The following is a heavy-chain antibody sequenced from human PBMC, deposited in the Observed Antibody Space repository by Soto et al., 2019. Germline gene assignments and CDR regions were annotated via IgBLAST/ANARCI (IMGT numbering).Heavy chain of an antibody. CDR3: AMPSVGFGEFLFDY. CDR2: IIPILGIA. CDR1: GGTFSSYT. J-gene: IGHJ4*02. Sequence: GASVKVSCKASGGTFSSYTISWVRQAPGQGLEWMGRIIPILGIANYAQKLQGRVTITADKSTSTAYMELSSLRSEDTAVYYCAMPSVGFGEFLFDYWGQGTLVTVSS. D-gene: IGHD3-10*01. V-gene: IGHV1-69*02.